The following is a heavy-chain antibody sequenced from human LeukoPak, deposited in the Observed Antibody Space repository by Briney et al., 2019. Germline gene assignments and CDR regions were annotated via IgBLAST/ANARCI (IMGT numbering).Heavy chain of an antibody. CDR3: ARGRWYNDY. V-gene: IGHV4-4*07. CDR2: IYTSGST. D-gene: IGHD1-1*01. Sequence: SETLSLTSTVSGDAICGDYWSWIPQPAGKGLEWIGRIYTSGSTSYNPSLKSRVTMSVDTSKNQFSLKLSSVTAADTAVYYCARGRWYNDYWGQGTLVTVSS. CDR1: GDAICGDY. J-gene: IGHJ4*02.